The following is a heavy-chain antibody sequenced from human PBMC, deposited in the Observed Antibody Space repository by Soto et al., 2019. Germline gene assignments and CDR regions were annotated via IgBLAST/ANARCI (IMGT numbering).Heavy chain of an antibody. J-gene: IGHJ6*02. CDR3: AKDSYYYGSGSYDNYYYYGMDV. CDR1: GFTFSSYG. D-gene: IGHD3-10*01. V-gene: IGHV3-30*18. Sequence: GGSLRLSCAASGFTFSSYGMHWVRQAPGKGLEWVAVISYDGSNKYYADSVKGRFTISRDNSKNTLYLQMNSLRAEDTAVYYCAKDSYYYGSGSYDNYYYYGMDVWGQGTTVTVSS. CDR2: ISYDGSNK.